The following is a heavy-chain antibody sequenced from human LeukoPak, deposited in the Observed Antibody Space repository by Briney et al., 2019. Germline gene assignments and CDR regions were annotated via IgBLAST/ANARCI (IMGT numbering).Heavy chain of an antibody. J-gene: IGHJ6*03. V-gene: IGHV4-39*07. CDR2: IFYSGST. CDR3: ASGRGCTNGVCYPDYYYYYMDV. Sequence: PSETLSLTCTVSGGSISTSSYYWGWVRQPPGKGLEWIGNIFYSGSTYYSPSLKSRVTISLDTSRNQFSLKLSSVTAADTAVYYCASGRGCTNGVCYPDYYYYYMDVWGKGTTVTVSS. D-gene: IGHD2-8*01. CDR1: GGSISTSSYY.